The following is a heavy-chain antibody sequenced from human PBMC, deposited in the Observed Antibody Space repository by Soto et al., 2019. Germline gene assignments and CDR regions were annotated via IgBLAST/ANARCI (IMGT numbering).Heavy chain of an antibody. CDR2: IKQDGSEK. CDR3: ARDRPSAYTSSFDY. Sequence: GGSLRLSCAASGFTFSDYWMSWVRQAPGKGLEWVANIKQDGSEKYYVDSVKGRFTISRDIAENSLYLQMNSLRADDTAVYYCARDRPSAYTSSFDYWGQGTLVTVSS. J-gene: IGHJ4*02. CDR1: GFTFSDYW. V-gene: IGHV3-7*01. D-gene: IGHD6-6*01.